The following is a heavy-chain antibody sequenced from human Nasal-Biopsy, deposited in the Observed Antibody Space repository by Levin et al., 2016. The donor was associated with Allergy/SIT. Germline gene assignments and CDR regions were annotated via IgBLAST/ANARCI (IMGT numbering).Heavy chain of an antibody. V-gene: IGHV1-18*04. D-gene: IGHD5-24*01. Sequence: ASVKVSCKTSGYYFLSHSIAWLRQAPGQGLEWVARISTSTAHADYAQSLQGRVTVTTDTTAATVYMELRSLRSDDTALYYCARFRDGYRPADPVLDSWGQGTRVTVSS. CDR1: GYYFLSHS. CDR2: ISTSTAHA. CDR3: ARFRDGYRPADPVLDS. J-gene: IGHJ4*02.